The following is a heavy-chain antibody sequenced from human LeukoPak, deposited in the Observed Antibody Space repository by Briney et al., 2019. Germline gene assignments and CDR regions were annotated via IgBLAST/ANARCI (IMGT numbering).Heavy chain of an antibody. V-gene: IGHV4-59*11. CDR3: AREAIVPAATMGYFDY. J-gene: IGHJ4*02. CDR2: NYYSGST. Sequence: PSETLSLTCSVSGGSISSHYWSWIRQPPGKGLEWIGYNYYSGSTNYNPSLKSRVTISVDTSKNQFSLQLSSVTAADTAVYYCAREAIVPAATMGYFDYWGQGTLVTVSS. CDR1: GGSISSHY. D-gene: IGHD2-2*01.